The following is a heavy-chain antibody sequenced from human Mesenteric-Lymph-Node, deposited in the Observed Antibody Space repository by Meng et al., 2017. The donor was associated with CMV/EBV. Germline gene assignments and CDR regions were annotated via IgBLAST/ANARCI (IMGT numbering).Heavy chain of an antibody. CDR2: ISIRSIYI. J-gene: IGHJ3*02. D-gene: IGHD1-26*01. Sequence: GGSLRLSCAASGFNFTSYSVNWVRQAPGKGLEWVSSISIRSIYIYYADSVKGRFTISRDNAKNSLYLQMTSLRAEDTAVYYCARHRAGASPDAFDIWGQGTMVTVSS. CDR3: ARHRAGASPDAFDI. CDR1: GFNFTSYS. V-gene: IGHV3-21*04.